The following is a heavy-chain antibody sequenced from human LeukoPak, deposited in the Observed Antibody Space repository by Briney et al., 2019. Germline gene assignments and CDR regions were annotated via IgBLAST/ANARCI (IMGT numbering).Heavy chain of an antibody. CDR1: GYTFTGYY. CDR2: INPSDGST. CDR3: ARATYYYDTYFDY. J-gene: IGHJ4*02. Sequence: ASVKVSCKASGYTFTGYYIHWVRQAPGQGLEWMGIINPSDGSTSYAQKFQGRVTMTRDLSTSAVYMELNSLRSEDTAMYYCARATYYYDTYFDYWGQGTLVTVSS. V-gene: IGHV1-46*01. D-gene: IGHD3-22*01.